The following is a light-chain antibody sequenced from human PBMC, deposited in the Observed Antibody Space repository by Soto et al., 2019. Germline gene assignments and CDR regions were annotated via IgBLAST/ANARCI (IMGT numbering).Light chain of an antibody. Sequence: EIVLTQSPGTLCLSPGERATLXXXXXQSVSSSYLAWYQQKPGQAPRLLIYGASSRATGIPDRFSGSGSGTDFTLTISSLQSEDFAVYYCQQYNNWPPITFGQGTRLEIK. CDR3: QQYNNWPPIT. V-gene: IGKV3-20*01. CDR2: GAS. J-gene: IGKJ5*01. CDR1: QSVSSSY.